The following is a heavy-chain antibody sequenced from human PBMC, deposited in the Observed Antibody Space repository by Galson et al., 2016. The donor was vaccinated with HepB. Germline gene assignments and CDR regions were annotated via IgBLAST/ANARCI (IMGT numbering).Heavy chain of an antibody. CDR2: FYYTGTT. D-gene: IGHD3-9*01. J-gene: IGHJ4*01. CDR3: ARHPERHFDWSGDYFDY. V-gene: IGHV4-39*01. Sequence: SETLSLTCTVSGDSINSVGYHWAWVRQPPGQGLEWIATFYYTGTTYYNPSLQSRVAISVDTSNNQFSLNLSSVIATDTAVYYCARHPERHFDWSGDYFDYWGHGTLVTV. CDR1: GDSINSVGYH.